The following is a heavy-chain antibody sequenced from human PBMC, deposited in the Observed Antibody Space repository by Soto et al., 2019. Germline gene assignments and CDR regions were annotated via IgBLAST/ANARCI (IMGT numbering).Heavy chain of an antibody. CDR1: GGSISSGGYY. CDR3: ARAYSSSFSGWFDP. Sequence: KPSETLSLTCTVSGGSISSGGYYWSWIRQHPGKGLEWIGYIYYSGSTYYNPSLKSRVTISVDTSKNQFSLKLSSVTAADTAVYYCARAYSSSFSGWFDPWGQGTLVTVSS. V-gene: IGHV4-31*03. D-gene: IGHD6-6*01. CDR2: IYYSGST. J-gene: IGHJ5*02.